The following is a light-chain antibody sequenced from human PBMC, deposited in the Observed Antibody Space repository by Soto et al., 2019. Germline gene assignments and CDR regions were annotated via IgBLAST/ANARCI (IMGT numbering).Light chain of an antibody. V-gene: IGLV1-40*01. CDR1: SSNIGAGYD. CDR2: GDT. CDR3: QSFDSSLSGWL. Sequence: QSVLTQPPSVSGAPGQRVTISCTGSSSNIGAGYDVHWYQQLPGTAPKLLISGDTNRPSGVPDRFSGSKSGTSASLAITGLRAEDEADYSCQSFDSSLSGWLFGGGTKVTVL. J-gene: IGLJ3*02.